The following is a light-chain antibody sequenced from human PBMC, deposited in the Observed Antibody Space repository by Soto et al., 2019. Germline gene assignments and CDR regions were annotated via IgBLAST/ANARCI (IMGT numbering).Light chain of an antibody. V-gene: IGKV3D-20*02. CDR2: GAS. J-gene: IGKJ5*01. CDR1: QSVSSSY. CDR3: QQRSNWPIT. Sequence: EIVLTQSPGTLSVSPGERATLSCRTSQSVSSSYLAWYKQKPGQAPRLLIYGASSRATGIPGRFSGSGSGTEFTLTISSLEPEDFELYYCQQRSNWPITFGQGTRLEIK.